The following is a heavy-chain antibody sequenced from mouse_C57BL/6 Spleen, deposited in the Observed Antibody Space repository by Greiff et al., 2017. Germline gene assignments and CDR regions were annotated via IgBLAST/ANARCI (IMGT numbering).Heavy chain of an antibody. J-gene: IGHJ1*03. CDR2: INPNNGGT. Sequence: DVQLQQSGPELVKPGASVKISCKASGYTFTDYYMNWVKQSHGKSLEWIGAINPNNGGTSYNQKFKGKATLTVDKSSSTAYMELRSLTSEDSAVYYWSRRTLYWYFDVWGTGTTVTVSS. CDR3: SRRTLYWYFDV. V-gene: IGHV1-26*01. CDR1: GYTFTDYY.